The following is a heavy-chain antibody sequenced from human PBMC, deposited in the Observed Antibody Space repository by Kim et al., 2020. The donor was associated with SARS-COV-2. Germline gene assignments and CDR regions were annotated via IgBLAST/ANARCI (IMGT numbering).Heavy chain of an antibody. Sequence: GGSLRLSCAASGFTFSSYAMSWVRQAPGKGLEWVSAISGTGGSTYYADSVKGRFTISRDNSKNTVYLQMNSLRAEDTALYYCAKRGSWIDYWGQGTLVTVSS. D-gene: IGHD6-13*01. J-gene: IGHJ4*02. CDR3: AKRGSWIDY. CDR1: GFTFSSYA. CDR2: ISGTGGST. V-gene: IGHV3-23*01.